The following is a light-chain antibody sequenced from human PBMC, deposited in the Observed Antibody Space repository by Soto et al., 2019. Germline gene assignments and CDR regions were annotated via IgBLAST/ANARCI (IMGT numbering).Light chain of an antibody. J-gene: IGKJ1*01. CDR2: DAS. CDR1: QNINTL. Sequence: DIQVTQFPSTLSASVGDRVTITCRASQNINTLLAWYQQKPGKAPQLLIYDASTLDSGVPSRFSGSESGTEFTLSISSLQPDDFATYYCQQHYIHWTFGQGTKVDIK. CDR3: QQHYIHWT. V-gene: IGKV1-5*01.